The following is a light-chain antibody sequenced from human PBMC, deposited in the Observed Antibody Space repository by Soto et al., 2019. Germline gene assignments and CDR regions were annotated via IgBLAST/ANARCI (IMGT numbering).Light chain of an antibody. CDR1: QNINNNY. Sequence: EIVLRQSPGTLYLSPGGNATLSCRASQNINNNYLAWYQHKPGQAPRLLMYDASLRATGVPDRFSGSGSGTDFTLTITRLEPDDSAVYYCQQHGISHITFGQGTRLEI. J-gene: IGKJ5*01. V-gene: IGKV3-20*01. CDR3: QQHGISHIT. CDR2: DAS.